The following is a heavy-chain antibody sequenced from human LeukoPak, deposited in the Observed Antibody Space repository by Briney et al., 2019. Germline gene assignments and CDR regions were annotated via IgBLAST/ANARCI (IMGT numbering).Heavy chain of an antibody. CDR3: ARDQGYSGYDWTMGYYYYGMDV. CDR2: ISSSSSYI. Sequence: GGSLRLSCAASGFXFSSYSINWVRKAPGKGLEWVSSISSSSSYIYYADSVKGRFTISRDNAKNSLYLQMNSLRAEDTAVYYCARDQGYSGYDWTMGYYYYGMDVWGQGTTVTVSS. V-gene: IGHV3-21*01. D-gene: IGHD5-12*01. CDR1: GFXFSSYS. J-gene: IGHJ6*02.